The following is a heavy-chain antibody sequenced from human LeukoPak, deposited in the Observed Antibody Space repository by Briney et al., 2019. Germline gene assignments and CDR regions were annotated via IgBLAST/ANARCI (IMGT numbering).Heavy chain of an antibody. Sequence: GGSLRLSCAASGFTFSSYGMNWVRQAPGKGLEWVSYISSSGGTIYYADSVKGRFTISRDNAKNSLYLQMNSLRAEDTAVYYCARWAYYYDSSGTRDDAFDIWGQGTMVTVSS. D-gene: IGHD3-22*01. J-gene: IGHJ3*02. CDR3: ARWAYYYDSSGTRDDAFDI. CDR2: ISSSGGTI. CDR1: GFTFSSYG. V-gene: IGHV3-48*03.